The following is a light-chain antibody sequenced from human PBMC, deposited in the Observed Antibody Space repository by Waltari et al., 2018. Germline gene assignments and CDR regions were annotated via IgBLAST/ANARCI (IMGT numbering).Light chain of an antibody. J-gene: IGKJ1*01. V-gene: IGKV2-28*01. Sequence: DIVMTQSPLSLPVTPGEPASISCRSSQSLPHSNGYNYLDWYLQKPGQSPQLLIYLGSNRASGVPDRFSGSGSGTDFTLKISRVEAEDVGVYYCMQSLQALWTFGQGTKVEIK. CDR3: MQSLQALWT. CDR1: QSLPHSNGYNY. CDR2: LGS.